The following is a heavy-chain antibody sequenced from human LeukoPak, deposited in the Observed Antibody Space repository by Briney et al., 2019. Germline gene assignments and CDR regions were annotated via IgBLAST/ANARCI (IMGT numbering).Heavy chain of an antibody. V-gene: IGHV4-4*07. CDR2: IYTSGST. J-gene: IGHJ4*02. CDR1: GGSISSYY. D-gene: IGHD3-3*01. CDR3: ARDVNFGVVTYFDY. Sequence: MSSETLSLTCTVSGGSISSYYWSWTWQPAGKGLEWIGRIYTSGSTNYNPSLKSRVTMSVDTSKNQFSLKLSSVTAADTAVYYCARDVNFGVVTYFDYWGQGTLVTVSS.